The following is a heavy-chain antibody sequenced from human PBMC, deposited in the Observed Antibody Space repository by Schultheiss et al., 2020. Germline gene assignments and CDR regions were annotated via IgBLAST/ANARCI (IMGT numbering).Heavy chain of an antibody. V-gene: IGHV1-2*02. CDR1: GYTFTGYY. CDR3: ARADYYDSSGYLYYFDY. CDR2: INPNSGGT. Sequence: ASVKVSCKASGYTFTGYYMHWVRQAPGQGLEWMGWINPNSGGTNYAQKFQGRVTMTRDTSISTAYMELSRLRSDDTAVYYCARADYYDSSGYLYYFDYWGQGTLVTVSS. D-gene: IGHD3-22*01. J-gene: IGHJ4*02.